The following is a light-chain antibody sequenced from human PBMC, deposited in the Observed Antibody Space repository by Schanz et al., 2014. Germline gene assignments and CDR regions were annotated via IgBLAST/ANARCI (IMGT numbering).Light chain of an antibody. CDR2: GAS. V-gene: IGKV3-20*01. CDR1: QSVPSNY. CDR3: QQYDNSLPWT. J-gene: IGKJ1*01. Sequence: EIVLTQSPGTLSSSPGEGVTLSCRASQSVPSNYLAWYQQKVGQAPRLLIYGASSRATGIPDRFSGGGSGTDFTLTISRLEPEDFAVYYCQQYDNSLPWTFGQGTKVEIK.